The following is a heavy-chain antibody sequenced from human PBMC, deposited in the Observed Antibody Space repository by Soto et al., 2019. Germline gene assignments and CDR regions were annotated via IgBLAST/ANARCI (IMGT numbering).Heavy chain of an antibody. CDR1: GFTFSSYS. J-gene: IGHJ4*02. CDR2: ISPSTGTI. Sequence: GGSLRLSCAASGFTFSSYSMNWVRQAPGKGLEWVSYISPSTGTIYYADSVKGRFTISRDNAKNSLYLQMNSLRAEDTAVYYCARGAYYYDSSGLSYWGQGTLVTVSS. CDR3: ARGAYYYDSSGLSY. V-gene: IGHV3-48*01. D-gene: IGHD3-22*01.